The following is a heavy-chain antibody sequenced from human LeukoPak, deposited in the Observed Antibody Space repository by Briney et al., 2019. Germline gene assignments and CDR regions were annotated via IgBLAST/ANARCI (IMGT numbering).Heavy chain of an antibody. D-gene: IGHD6-19*01. CDR2: FDPEDGDT. CDR1: GYTLTELS. Sequence: ASVKVSCKVSGYTLTELSMHWVRQAPGKGLEWMGRFDPEDGDTIYAQKFQGRVTMTADTSRDTVYMELSSLRSDDTAVYYCAREMGRIAVAGTDYWGQGTLVTVSS. V-gene: IGHV1-24*01. J-gene: IGHJ4*02. CDR3: AREMGRIAVAGTDY.